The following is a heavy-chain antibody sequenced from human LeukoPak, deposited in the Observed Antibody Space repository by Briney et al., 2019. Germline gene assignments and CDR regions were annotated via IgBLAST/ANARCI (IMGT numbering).Heavy chain of an antibody. CDR2: ISAYNGNT. J-gene: IGHJ4*02. V-gene: IGHV1-18*01. CDR3: ARPSDSSGLTAFDY. CDR1: GYTFTRYG. D-gene: IGHD3-22*01. Sequence: ASVKVSCKASGYTFTRYGITWVRQAPGQGLEWMGWISAYNGNTNYAQKVQGRVTMTTDTSTSTAYMELRSLRSDGTAVYYCARPSDSSGLTAFDYWGQGTLVTVSS.